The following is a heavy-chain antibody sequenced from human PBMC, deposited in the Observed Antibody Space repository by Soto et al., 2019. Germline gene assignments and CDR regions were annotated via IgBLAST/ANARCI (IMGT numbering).Heavy chain of an antibody. CDR1: GASINTGDYY. V-gene: IGHV4-31*03. Sequence: QVQLQESGPGLVKPSQTLSLTCTVSGASINTGDYYWSWVRQLPGKGLDWIVYIYYTGSTYYNPSLDSRVAISADTSKNQFSLKVTSVTAADTGVYYCAVLGATTGYWGQGTLVAVSS. CDR2: IYYTGST. D-gene: IGHD1-26*01. J-gene: IGHJ4*02. CDR3: AVLGATTGY.